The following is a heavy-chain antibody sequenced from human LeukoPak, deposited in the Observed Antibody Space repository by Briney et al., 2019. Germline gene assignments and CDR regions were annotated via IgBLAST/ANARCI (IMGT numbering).Heavy chain of an antibody. CDR3: ARELITMVRGVIYYYYGMDV. V-gene: IGHV3-11*01. CDR1: GFTFSDYY. J-gene: IGHJ6*02. D-gene: IGHD3-10*01. Sequence: GGSLRLSCAASGFTFSDYYMSWIRQAPGKGLEWVSYISSSGGTIYYADSVKGRFTISRDNAKNSLYLQMNSLRAEDTAVYYCARELITMVRGVIYYYYGMDVWGQGTTVTVSS. CDR2: ISSSGGTI.